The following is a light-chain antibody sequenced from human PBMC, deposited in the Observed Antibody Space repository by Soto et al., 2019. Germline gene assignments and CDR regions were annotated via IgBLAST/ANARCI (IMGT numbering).Light chain of an antibody. Sequence: QSVLTQTPSASGTPGQTVTISCFGSRSNIGNNAVSWYPQFPGTAPKLLIYNNNHRPSGVPDRFSGSKSGTSASLAISGLHSADDADYYCATWDDSLNARGVFGGGTKLTVL. CDR2: NNN. J-gene: IGLJ3*02. V-gene: IGLV1-44*01. CDR3: ATWDDSLNARGV. CDR1: RSNIGNNA.